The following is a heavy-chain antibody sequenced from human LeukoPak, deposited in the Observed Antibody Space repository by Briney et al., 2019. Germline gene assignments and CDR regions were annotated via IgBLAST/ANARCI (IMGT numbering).Heavy chain of an antibody. CDR2: IYYSGST. CDR1: GGSISSSNYY. D-gene: IGHD5-18*01. Sequence: KPSETLSLTCTVSGGSISSSNYYWGWIRQPPGKGLEWIGSIYYSGSTYYNPSLKSRVTISVDTSKNQFSLKLSSVTAADTAVYYCARDVDTAMVSDYWGQGTLVTVSS. CDR3: ARDVDTAMVSDY. V-gene: IGHV4-39*07. J-gene: IGHJ4*02.